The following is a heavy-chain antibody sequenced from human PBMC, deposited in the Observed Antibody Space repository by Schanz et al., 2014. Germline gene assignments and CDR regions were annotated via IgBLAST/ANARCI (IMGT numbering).Heavy chain of an antibody. J-gene: IGHJ4*02. CDR1: GFTFSDYY. CDR2: ISSSSIYT. CDR3: ARGTPFLCDY. Sequence: QVQLVESGGTLVKPGGSLRLSCVVSGFTFSDYYMSWIRQAPGKGLEWVSYISSSSIYTNYADSVKGRFTISRDSARNSLYLQMSSLRAEDTAVYYCARGTPFLCDYWGQGTLVTVSS. D-gene: IGHD3-16*01. V-gene: IGHV3-11*06.